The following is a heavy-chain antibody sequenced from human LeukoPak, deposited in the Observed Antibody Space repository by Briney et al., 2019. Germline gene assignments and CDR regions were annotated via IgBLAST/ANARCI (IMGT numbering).Heavy chain of an antibody. CDR1: GYTFTSNN. J-gene: IGHJ4*02. CDR3: ARDPAAFRYFDY. V-gene: IGHV1-18*01. CDR2: MNPKSGNT. D-gene: IGHD2-2*01. Sequence: GASVKVSCKASGYTFTSNNINWVRQAPGQGLEWMGWMNPKSGNTDYAQKLQGRVTMTTDTSTSTAYMEPRSLRSDDTAVYYCARDPAAFRYFDYWGQGTLVTVSS.